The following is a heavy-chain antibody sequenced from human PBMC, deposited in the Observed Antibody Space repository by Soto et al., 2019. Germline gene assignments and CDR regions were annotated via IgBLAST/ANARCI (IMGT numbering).Heavy chain of an antibody. CDR2: IYHSGST. CDR3: ARVHYYYDSSGYSRNYYFDY. Sequence: QLQLQESGSGLVKPSQTLSLTCAVSGGSISSGGYSWSWIRQPPGKGLEWIGYIYHSGSTYYNPSLIRRVTISVDRSMNQFSLKPSSVTAAYTAVYYCARVHYYYDSSGYSRNYYFDYWGQGTLVTVSS. J-gene: IGHJ4*02. CDR1: GGSISSGGYS. D-gene: IGHD3-22*01. V-gene: IGHV4-30-2*01.